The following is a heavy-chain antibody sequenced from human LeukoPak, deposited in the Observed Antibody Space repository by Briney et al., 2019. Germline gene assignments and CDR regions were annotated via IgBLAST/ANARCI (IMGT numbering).Heavy chain of an antibody. D-gene: IGHD1-26*01. CDR2: ISGSGGST. CDR1: GFTFSSYA. CDR3: ARAIGGREDLDY. Sequence: GGSLRLSCAASGFTFSSYAMSWVRQAPGKGLEWVSAISGSGGSTYYADSVKGRFTISRDNSKNTLYLQMNSLTGDDTAVYYCARAIGGREDLDYWGLGTLVTVSS. V-gene: IGHV3-23*01. J-gene: IGHJ4*02.